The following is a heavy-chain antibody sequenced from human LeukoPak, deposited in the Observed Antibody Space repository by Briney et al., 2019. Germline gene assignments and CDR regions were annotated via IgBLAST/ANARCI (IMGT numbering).Heavy chain of an antibody. V-gene: IGHV4-59*01. CDR3: ARVLVIRKAYYYYYMDV. J-gene: IGHJ6*03. Sequence: PSETLSLTCTVSGGSISSYYWSWIRQPPGKGLEWIGYIYYSGSTNYNPSLKSRVTISADTSKNQFSLKLSSVTAADTAVYYCARVLVIRKAYYYYYMDVWGKGTTVTVSS. CDR2: IYYSGST. CDR1: GGSISSYY. D-gene: IGHD3-9*01.